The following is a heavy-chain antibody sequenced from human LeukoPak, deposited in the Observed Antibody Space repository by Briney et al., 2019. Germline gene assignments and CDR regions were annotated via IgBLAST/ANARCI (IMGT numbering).Heavy chain of an antibody. CDR2: IYYSGST. Sequence: SETLSLTCTVSGGSISSYYWSWIRQPPGKGLEWIGYIYYSGSTNYNPSLKSRVTISVDTSKNQFSLKLSSVTAADTAVYYCAGCPLLLFSACDAFDIWGQGTMVTVSS. CDR1: GGSISSYY. CDR3: AGCPLLLFSACDAFDI. J-gene: IGHJ3*02. V-gene: IGHV4-59*01. D-gene: IGHD2-21*02.